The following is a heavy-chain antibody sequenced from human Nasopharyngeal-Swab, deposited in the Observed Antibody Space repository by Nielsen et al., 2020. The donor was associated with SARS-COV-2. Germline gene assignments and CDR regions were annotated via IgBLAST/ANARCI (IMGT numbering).Heavy chain of an antibody. CDR3: VRGSYGHYDS. CDR1: GFTFSSYT. V-gene: IGHV3-21*06. J-gene: IGHJ5*01. D-gene: IGHD4-17*01. CDR2: ISPTSDYI. Sequence: GESLKISCAASGFTFSSYTMNWVRQAQGKGLEWVSSISPTSDYIYYAESVKGRFTISRDNAKNSLFLQMNSLRAEETAIYYCVRGSYGHYDSWGQGALITVSS.